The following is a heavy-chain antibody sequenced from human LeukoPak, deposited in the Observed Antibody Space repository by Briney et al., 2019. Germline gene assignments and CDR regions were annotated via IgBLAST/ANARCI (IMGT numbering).Heavy chain of an antibody. CDR3: ARARSGAVAFDY. CDR1: GFTVSSNY. D-gene: IGHD6-19*01. J-gene: IGHJ4*02. Sequence: GGSLRLSCAASGFTVSSNYMSWVRQAPGKGLEWVSVIYSGGSTYYADSVKGRFTISRDNSKNTLCLQMNSLRAEDTAVYYCARARSGAVAFDYWGQGTLVTVSS. CDR2: IYSGGST. V-gene: IGHV3-53*01.